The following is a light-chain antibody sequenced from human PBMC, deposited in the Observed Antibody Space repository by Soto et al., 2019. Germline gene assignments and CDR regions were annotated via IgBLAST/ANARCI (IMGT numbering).Light chain of an antibody. CDR3: QQYNRYWT. V-gene: IGKV1-5*01. CDR1: QSLDNC. J-gene: IGKJ1*01. Sequence: DIQMTQSPSTLSASIGARVTTTCRARQSLDNCLAWYQQKPWKAPKRLIYEVSSLQSGVPSRFSGSGSETEVALTVISLLPDDFATYYCQQYNRYWTFGQGTKVEI. CDR2: EVS.